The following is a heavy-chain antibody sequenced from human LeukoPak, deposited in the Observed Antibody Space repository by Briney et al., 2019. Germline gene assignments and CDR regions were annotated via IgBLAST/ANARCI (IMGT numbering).Heavy chain of an antibody. Sequence: PGRSLRLSCAASGFTFSSYGMHWVRQAPGKGLEWVAVIWYDGSNKYYADSVKGRFTISRDNSKNTRYLQMNSLRAEDTAVYYCARDEMDILTGYYIPPSLYGMDVWGQGTTVTVSS. CDR3: ARDEMDILTGYYIPPSLYGMDV. CDR1: GFTFSSYG. V-gene: IGHV3-33*01. D-gene: IGHD3-9*01. CDR2: IWYDGSNK. J-gene: IGHJ6*02.